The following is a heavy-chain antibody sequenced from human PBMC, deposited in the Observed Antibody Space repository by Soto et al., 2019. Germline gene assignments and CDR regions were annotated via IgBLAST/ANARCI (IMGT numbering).Heavy chain of an antibody. CDR1: GFTFSSYA. J-gene: IGHJ6*02. CDR2: ISYDGSNK. D-gene: IGHD3-22*01. Sequence: PXGSLRLSCAASGFTFSSYAMHWVRRAPGKGLEWVAVISYDGSNKYYADSVKGRFTISRDNSKNTLYLQMNSLRAEDTAVYYCARDPGYYYDNSGLYGMDVWGQGTTATVSS. CDR3: ARDPGYYYDNSGLYGMDV. V-gene: IGHV3-30-3*01.